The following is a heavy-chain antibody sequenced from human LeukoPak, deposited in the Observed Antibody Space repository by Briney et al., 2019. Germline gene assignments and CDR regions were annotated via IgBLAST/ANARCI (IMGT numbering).Heavy chain of an antibody. Sequence: GGSLRLSCAASGFTFSSYAMSWVRQAPGKGLEWVSAISGSGDSTYYADSVKGRFTISRDNSKNTLYLQMNSLRAEDTAVYYRTKDPRAIVVVVTAHDAFDIWGQGTMVTVSS. V-gene: IGHV3-23*01. CDR3: TKDPRAIVVVVTAHDAFDI. J-gene: IGHJ3*02. CDR2: ISGSGDST. D-gene: IGHD2-15*01. CDR1: GFTFSSYA.